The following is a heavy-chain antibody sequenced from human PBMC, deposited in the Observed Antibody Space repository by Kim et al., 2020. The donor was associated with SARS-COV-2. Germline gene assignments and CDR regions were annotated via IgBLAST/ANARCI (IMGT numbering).Heavy chain of an antibody. CDR2: INPSGGAT. CDR3: ARDPSTGNWNDRYPNWFD. CDR1: GYSFISYY. V-gene: IGHV1-46*01. D-gene: IGHD1-1*01. Sequence: ASVKVSCKTSGYSFISYYIHWVRQAPGQGFEWMGIINPSGGATSHAHKFRDRVTLTSDTSTGTVFMELTSLRSDDTAVYYCARDPSTGNWNDRYPNWFD. J-gene: IGHJ5*01.